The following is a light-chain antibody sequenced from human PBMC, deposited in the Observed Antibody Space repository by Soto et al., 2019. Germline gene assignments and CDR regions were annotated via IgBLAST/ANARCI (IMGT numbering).Light chain of an antibody. CDR1: SSDVGGYNY. CDR2: EVS. Sequence: QSALTQPASVSGSPGQSITISCTGTSSDVGGYNYVSWYQQHPGKAPKLMIYEVSNRPSGVSNRFSGFKSGNTAFLTISGVQAEDEADYYCRSYTSSRTPVVFRGGTKLTVL. J-gene: IGLJ2*01. V-gene: IGLV2-14*01. CDR3: RSYTSSRTPVV.